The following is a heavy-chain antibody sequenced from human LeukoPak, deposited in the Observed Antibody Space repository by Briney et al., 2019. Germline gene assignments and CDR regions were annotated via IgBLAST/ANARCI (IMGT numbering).Heavy chain of an antibody. D-gene: IGHD3-22*01. CDR1: GFTFSSYS. Sequence: PGGSLRLSCAASGFTFSSYSMNWVRQAPGKGLEWVSYISSSSSTIYYADSVKGRFTISRDNAKNSLYLQMNSLRAEDTAVYYCARAGGDYYDSSGYYGYYWGQGTLVTVSS. CDR3: ARAGGDYYDSSGYYGYY. V-gene: IGHV3-48*04. CDR2: ISSSSSTI. J-gene: IGHJ4*02.